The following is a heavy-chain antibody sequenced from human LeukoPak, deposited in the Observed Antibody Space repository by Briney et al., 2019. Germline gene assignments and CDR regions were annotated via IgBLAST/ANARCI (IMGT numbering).Heavy chain of an antibody. CDR3: ARDPGPVDDGYCDY. CDR2: IWYDGTNK. J-gene: IGHJ4*02. D-gene: IGHD5-12*01. Sequence: GRSLRLSCAASGFTFSSYGMHWVRQAPGKGLEWVAVIWYDGTNKYYADSVKGRFTMSRDSSKNTLYLQMNSLRVEDTAIYYCARDPGPVDDGYCDYWDQGTLVTVSS. CDR1: GFTFSSYG. V-gene: IGHV3-33*01.